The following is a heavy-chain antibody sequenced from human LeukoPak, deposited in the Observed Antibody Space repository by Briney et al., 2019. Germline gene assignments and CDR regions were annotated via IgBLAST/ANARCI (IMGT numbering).Heavy chain of an antibody. V-gene: IGHV5-51*01. J-gene: IGHJ4*02. D-gene: IGHD1-26*01. CDR1: GYSFTNHW. CDR3: ARSGGGTYQPYYFDF. Sequence: GESLKISCKASGYSFTNHWIGWVRQMPGKGLEWMGSIYPGDSDTRYSPSFPGQVTISADKSISTAYLQWGSLKASDTAIYYCARSGGGTYQPYYFDFWAQGTLVTVSS. CDR2: IYPGDSDT.